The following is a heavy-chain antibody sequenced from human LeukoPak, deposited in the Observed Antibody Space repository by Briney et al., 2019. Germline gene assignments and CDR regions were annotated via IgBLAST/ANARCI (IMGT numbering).Heavy chain of an antibody. J-gene: IGHJ4*02. CDR1: GFTFSSYA. V-gene: IGHV3-21*01. D-gene: IGHD6-19*01. CDR3: ASELRTVAAFDY. CDR2: ISSSSSYI. Sequence: GGSLRLSCAASGFTFSSYAMSWVRQAPGKGLEWVSSISSSSSYIYYADSVKGRFTISRDNAKNSLYLQMNSLRAEDTAVYYCASELRTVAAFDYWGQGTLVTVSS.